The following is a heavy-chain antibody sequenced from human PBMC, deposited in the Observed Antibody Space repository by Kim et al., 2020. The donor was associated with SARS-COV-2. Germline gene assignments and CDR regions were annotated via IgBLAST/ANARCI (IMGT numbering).Heavy chain of an antibody. Sequence: SETLSLTCTVSGGSISSYYWSWIRQPPGKGLEWIGYIYYSGSTNYNPSLKSRVTISVDTSKNQFSLKLSSVTAADTAVYYCARVVGTEGAFDIWGQGTMV. CDR1: GGSISSYY. J-gene: IGHJ3*02. V-gene: IGHV4-59*01. D-gene: IGHD1-1*01. CDR2: IYYSGST. CDR3: ARVVGTEGAFDI.